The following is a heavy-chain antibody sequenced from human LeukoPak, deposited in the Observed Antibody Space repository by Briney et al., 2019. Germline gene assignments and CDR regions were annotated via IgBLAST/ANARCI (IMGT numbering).Heavy chain of an antibody. CDR3: AKAYGDYNYYYYMDV. V-gene: IGHV3-53*05. D-gene: IGHD4-17*01. Sequence: GGSLRLSCTVSGFTVSSNSMSWVRQAPGKGLEWVSFIYSGGNTHYSDSVKGRFTISRDNSKNTLYLQMNSLRAEDTAVYYCAKAYGDYNYYYYMDVWGKGTTVTVSS. J-gene: IGHJ6*03. CDR1: GFTVSSNS. CDR2: IYSGGNT.